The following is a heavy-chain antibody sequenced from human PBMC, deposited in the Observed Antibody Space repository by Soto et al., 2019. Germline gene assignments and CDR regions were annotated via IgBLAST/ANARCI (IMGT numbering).Heavy chain of an antibody. Sequence: QVQLVESGGGVVQPGRSLRLSCAASGFTFSSYDMHWVRQAPGKGLEWVAIISNDGSSKDYTDSVNGRFTISRDNSNNTIYLQMNSLRAEDTDVYYCPQDTSGSSGLDYLGQGTLVTVSS. CDR3: PQDTSGSSGLDY. D-gene: IGHD6-19*01. CDR1: GFTFSSYD. J-gene: IGHJ4*02. CDR2: ISNDGSSK. V-gene: IGHV3-30*18.